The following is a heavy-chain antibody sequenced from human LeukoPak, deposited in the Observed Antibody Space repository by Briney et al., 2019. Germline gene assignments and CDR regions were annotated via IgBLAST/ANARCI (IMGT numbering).Heavy chain of an antibody. J-gene: IGHJ4*02. CDR1: GGSFSGYY. CDR3: ARVAWWELPDY. CDR2: INHRGST. Sequence: PSETLSLTCAVYGGSFSGYYWSWIRQPPGKGLEWIGEINHRGSTNYNPPLKSRVTISVDTSKNQFSLKLSSVTAADTAVYYCARVAWWELPDYWGQGTLVTVSS. V-gene: IGHV4-34*01. D-gene: IGHD1-26*01.